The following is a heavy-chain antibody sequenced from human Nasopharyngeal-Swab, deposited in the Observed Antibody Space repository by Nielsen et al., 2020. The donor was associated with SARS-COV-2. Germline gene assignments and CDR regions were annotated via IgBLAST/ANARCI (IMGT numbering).Heavy chain of an antibody. CDR2: ISSSGNTM. J-gene: IGHJ4*02. CDR1: GFTFRNSE. CDR3: ARGTGGSYFDS. D-gene: IGHD2-8*02. Sequence: GESLKISCAASGFTFRNSEMPWVRQAPGKGLEWVSYISSSGNTMYYADSVKGRFTISRDNAKNSMYLQMNSLRAEDTAVYYCARGTGGSYFDSWGQGILVTVSP. V-gene: IGHV3-48*03.